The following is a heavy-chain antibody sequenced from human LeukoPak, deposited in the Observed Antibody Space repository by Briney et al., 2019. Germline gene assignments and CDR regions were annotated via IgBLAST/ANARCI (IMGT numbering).Heavy chain of an antibody. CDR2: IYTSGST. J-gene: IGHJ6*04. V-gene: IGHV4-61*02. D-gene: IGHD6-13*01. Sequence: MSSETLSLTCTVSGGSISSGSYYWSWIRQPAGKGLEWIGRIYTSGSTNYNPSLKSRVTISVDTSKNQFSLKLSSVTAADTAVYYCARGSSWYVMDVWGKGTTVTVSS. CDR1: GGSISSGSYY. CDR3: ARGSSWYVMDV.